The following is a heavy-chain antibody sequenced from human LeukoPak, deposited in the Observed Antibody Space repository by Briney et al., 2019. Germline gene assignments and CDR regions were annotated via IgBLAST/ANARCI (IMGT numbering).Heavy chain of an antibody. Sequence: ASVKVSCKASGYTFSGFDINWVRQATGQGPEWIGWMNPNSGNTGYAQKFQGRVTMTRISSISTAYMEVSGLRPDDTAVYYCARGSRDCSSASCYNYWGQGSLVTVSS. CDR2: MNPNSGNT. CDR1: GYTFSGFD. V-gene: IGHV1-8*01. D-gene: IGHD2-2*02. CDR3: ARGSRDCSSASCYNY. J-gene: IGHJ4*02.